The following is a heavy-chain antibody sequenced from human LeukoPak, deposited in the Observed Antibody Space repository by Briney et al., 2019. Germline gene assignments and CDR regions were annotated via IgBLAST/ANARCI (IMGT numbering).Heavy chain of an antibody. J-gene: IGHJ3*02. CDR3: ARDSRSLDAFDI. V-gene: IGHV1-18*01. CDR2: ITGYNGNT. Sequence: ASVKVSCEASGYTFTTYGISWVRQAPGQGLEWMGWITGYNGNTKYVQKFQGRVTMTTDTPTTTAYMELRNLRSDDTAVYYCARDSRSLDAFDIWGQGTMVTVSS. CDR1: GYTFTTYG.